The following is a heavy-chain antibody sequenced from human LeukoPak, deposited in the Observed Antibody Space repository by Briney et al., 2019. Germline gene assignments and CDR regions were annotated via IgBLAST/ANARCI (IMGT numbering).Heavy chain of an antibody. V-gene: IGHV4-39*01. CDR2: IYYSGST. CDR3: ARQYTGIDY. CDR1: GGSISSSSYY. D-gene: IGHD2-2*02. Sequence: PSETLSLTCTVSGGSISSSSYYWGWIRQPPGKGLEWIGSIYYSGSTYYNPSLKSRVTISVDTSKNQFSLKLSSVTVTDTAVFYCARQYTGIDYWGQGTLVTVSS. J-gene: IGHJ4*02.